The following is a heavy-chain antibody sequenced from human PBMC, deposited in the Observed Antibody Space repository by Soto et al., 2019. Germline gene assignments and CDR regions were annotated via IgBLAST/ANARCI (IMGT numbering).Heavy chain of an antibody. J-gene: IGHJ4*02. D-gene: IGHD6-19*01. CDR3: ARYFRGSGRYFFDY. Sequence: GGSLRLSCVASGFTFISSFMGWVRQAPGKGLEWVANINQDGGGTYYVDSVEGRFTISRDNAKYSLYLQMTSLRGEDTAVYDCARYFRGSGRYFFDYWGQGTLVTVSS. CDR2: INQDGGGT. CDR1: GFTFISSF. V-gene: IGHV3-7*03.